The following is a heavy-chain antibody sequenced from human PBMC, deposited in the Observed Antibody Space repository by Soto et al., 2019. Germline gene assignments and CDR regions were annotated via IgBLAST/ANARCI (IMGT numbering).Heavy chain of an antibody. J-gene: IGHJ4*02. CDR1: GGSISSADSY. CDR2: IFYSGST. D-gene: IGHD3-3*01. V-gene: IGHV4-30-4*01. Sequence: QVQLQESGPGLVKPSQTLSLTCTVSGGSISSADSYWSWIRQPPGKGLEWIGYIFYSGSTYYTPSLKSRVTISSDTSKNQFSLRLNSVTAADTAVYYCVRTPRRFLTYYFDYWGQGTLVTVSS. CDR3: VRTPRRFLTYYFDY.